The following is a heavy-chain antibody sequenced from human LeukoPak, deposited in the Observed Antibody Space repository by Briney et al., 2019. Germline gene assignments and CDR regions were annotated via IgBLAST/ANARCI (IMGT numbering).Heavy chain of an antibody. CDR2: ISYDGSNK. CDR1: GFTFSSYA. D-gene: IGHD3-3*01. CDR3: ARWVGDANAFDI. Sequence: GGSLRLSCAASGFTFSSYAMHWVRQAPGKGLEWVAVISYDGSNKYYADSVKGRFTISRDNSKNTLYLQMNSLRAEDTAVYYCARWVGDANAFDIWGQGTMVTVSS. V-gene: IGHV3-30*04. J-gene: IGHJ3*02.